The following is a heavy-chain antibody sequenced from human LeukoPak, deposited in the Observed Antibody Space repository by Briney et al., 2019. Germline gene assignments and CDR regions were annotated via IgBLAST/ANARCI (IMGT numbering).Heavy chain of an antibody. J-gene: IGHJ4*02. CDR3: VRGTPTPGMDY. D-gene: IGHD3-10*01. Sequence: ASVKVSCRTSGYTFSHYAMNWVRQAPGQGLEWMGWINTNTGNPTYVQGFTGRFVFSLDTSASTAYLQISSLKAEDTAAYYCVRGTPTPGMDYWGQGTQVTVSS. CDR2: INTNTGNP. V-gene: IGHV7-4-1*02. CDR1: GYTFSHYA.